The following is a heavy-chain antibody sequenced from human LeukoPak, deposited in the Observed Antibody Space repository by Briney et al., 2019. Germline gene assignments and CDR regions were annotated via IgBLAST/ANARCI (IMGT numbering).Heavy chain of an antibody. Sequence: SETLSLTCTVSGASISRSIYSWAWIRQPPGKGLEYIGSIYFSGSTYYNPSLKGRATISIDTSNNQFSLKVRSVTAADTAVYYCARGQAFDPWGQGTLVTVSS. V-gene: IGHV4-39*01. CDR2: IYFSGST. J-gene: IGHJ5*02. CDR3: ARGQAFDP. CDR1: GASISRSIYS.